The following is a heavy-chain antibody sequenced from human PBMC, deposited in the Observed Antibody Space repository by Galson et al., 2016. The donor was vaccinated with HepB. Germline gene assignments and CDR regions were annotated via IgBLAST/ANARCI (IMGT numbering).Heavy chain of an antibody. CDR2: ISYSGST. Sequence: LSLTCTVSGGSVSSYFWSWIRQSPGKGLEWIAYISYSGSTIYNPSLKSRVIISLDTSKNQFSLELSSVTAADTAVYYCASRYGDYDHYFDYWGQGSLVTVSS. CDR1: GGSVSSYF. J-gene: IGHJ4*02. D-gene: IGHD4-17*01. CDR3: ASRYGDYDHYFDY. V-gene: IGHV4-59*02.